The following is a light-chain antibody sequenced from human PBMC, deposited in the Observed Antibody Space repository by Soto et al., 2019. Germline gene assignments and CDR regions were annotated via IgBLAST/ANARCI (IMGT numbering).Light chain of an antibody. V-gene: IGLV2-23*02. CDR1: SNDIGGYNL. CDR2: EAN. J-gene: IGLJ2*01. Sequence: QSALTQPASVSGSPGQSNTISCTGTSNDIGGYNLVSWYQQHPGKAPKLIIYEANKRPSGVSDRFSGSRSGTTASLTISALQAEDEADYSCYSFAGGATFVFGGGTKLTVL. CDR3: YSFAGGATFV.